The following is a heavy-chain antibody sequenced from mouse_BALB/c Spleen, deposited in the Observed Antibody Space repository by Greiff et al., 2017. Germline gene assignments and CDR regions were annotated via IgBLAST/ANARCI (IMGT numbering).Heavy chain of an antibody. V-gene: IGHV3-8*02. CDR3: ARWGSSGYYFDY. J-gene: IGHJ2*01. Sequence: VQLKQSGPSLVKPSQTLSLTCSVTGDSITSGYWNWIRKFPGNKLEYMGYISYSGSTYYNPSLKSRISITRDTSKNQYYLQLNSVTTEDTATYYCARWGSSGYYFDYWGQGTTLTVSS. D-gene: IGHD3-1*01. CDR2: ISYSGST. CDR1: GDSITSGY.